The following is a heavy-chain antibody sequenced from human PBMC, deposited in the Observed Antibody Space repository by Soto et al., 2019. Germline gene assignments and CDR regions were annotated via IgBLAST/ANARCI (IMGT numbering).Heavy chain of an antibody. D-gene: IGHD2-15*01. V-gene: IGHV4-31*03. CDR2: IYYSGST. J-gene: IGHJ4*02. CDR1: GGSISSGGYY. Sequence: QVQLQESGPGLVKPSQTLSLTCTVSGGSISSGGYYWSWIRQHPGKGLEWIGYIYYSGSTYYNPFLKSRVTISVATSKNHFSLKLSSVTAADTAVYYCARGDLGYCSGGSCYADYWGQGTLVTVSS. CDR3: ARGDLGYCSGGSCYADY.